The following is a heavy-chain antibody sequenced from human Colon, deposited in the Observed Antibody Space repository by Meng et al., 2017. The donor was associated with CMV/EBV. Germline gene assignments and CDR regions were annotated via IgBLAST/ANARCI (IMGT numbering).Heavy chain of an antibody. J-gene: IGHJ4*02. D-gene: IGHD6-19*01. V-gene: IGHV1-2*02. CDR2: INPNSGST. Sequence: ASVTVSCKASGYTFTAYYLHWVRQAPGQGLEWMGWINPNSGSTNYAQKFEGRVTMTRDTATNTAYLELSRLTSDDTAVYYCTRVASGWLIDYWGQGTQVTVSS. CDR1: GYTFTAYY. CDR3: TRVASGWLIDY.